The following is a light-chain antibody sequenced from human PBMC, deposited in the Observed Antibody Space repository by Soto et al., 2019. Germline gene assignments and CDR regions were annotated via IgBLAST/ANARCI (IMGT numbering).Light chain of an antibody. CDR1: QSVSTN. J-gene: IGKJ4*01. CDR3: QQYDMTSG. CDR2: AAS. V-gene: IGKV3-15*01. Sequence: EIVMTQSPATLSVSPGERATLSCRASQSVSTNLAWYQQKPGQAPKVLIYAASTRATGVPARFSGSGSGTEFTRTISTLQSEDFAVYYCQQYDMTSGFGGGTKVEIK.